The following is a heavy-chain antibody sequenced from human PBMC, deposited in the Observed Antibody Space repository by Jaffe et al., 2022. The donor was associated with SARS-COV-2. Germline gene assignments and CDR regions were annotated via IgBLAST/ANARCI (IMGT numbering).Heavy chain of an antibody. V-gene: IGHV4-61*01. Sequence: QVQLQESGPGLVKPSETLSLTCTVSGGSVSNSNYYWSWIRQPPGKGLEWIGYIYYSGSTNHNPSLKSRGTMTLDTSKNQFSLKLSSVTAADTAVYFCARLPPAMVTFDYWGQGTLVTVSS. J-gene: IGHJ4*02. D-gene: IGHD5-18*01. CDR3: ARLPPAMVTFDY. CDR2: IYYSGST. CDR1: GGSVSNSNYY.